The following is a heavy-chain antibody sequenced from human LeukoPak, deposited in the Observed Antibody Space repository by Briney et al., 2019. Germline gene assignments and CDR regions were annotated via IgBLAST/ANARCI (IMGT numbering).Heavy chain of an antibody. CDR3: ARDLGTAMGHYYYYYMGV. Sequence: VASVKVSCKASGYTFTSYYMHWVRQAPGQGLEWMGIINPSGGSTSYAQKFQGRVTVTRDMSTSTVYMELSSLRSEDTAVYYCARDLGTAMGHYYYYYMGVWGKGTTVTVSS. CDR2: INPSGGST. D-gene: IGHD5-18*01. CDR1: GYTFTSYY. J-gene: IGHJ6*03. V-gene: IGHV1-46*01.